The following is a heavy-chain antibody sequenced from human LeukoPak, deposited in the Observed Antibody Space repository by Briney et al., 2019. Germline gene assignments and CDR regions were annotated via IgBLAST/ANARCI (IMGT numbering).Heavy chain of an antibody. Sequence: SETLSPTCTVSGGSISSSSYDWGWIRQPPEKGLEWIGSIYYSGSTYYNPSLKSRVTISVDTSKNQFSLKLSSVTAADTAVYYCARHEVGSSSWYIYYYYYMDVWGKGTTVTVSS. CDR1: GGSISSSSYD. J-gene: IGHJ6*03. V-gene: IGHV4-39*01. D-gene: IGHD6-13*01. CDR2: IYYSGST. CDR3: ARHEVGSSSWYIYYYYYMDV.